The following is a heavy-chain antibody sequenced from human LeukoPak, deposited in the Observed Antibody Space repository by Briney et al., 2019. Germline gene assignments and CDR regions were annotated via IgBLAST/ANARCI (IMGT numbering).Heavy chain of an antibody. CDR1: GYTFTSYY. CDR2: INPSGGST. V-gene: IGHV1-46*01. CDR3: ARVKPNYYDSSAYGTFDI. J-gene: IGHJ3*02. Sequence: ASVKVSCKASGYTFTSYYMHWVRQAPGQGLEWMGIINPSGGSTSYAQKFQGRVTMTRDTSTSTVYMELSSLRSEDTAVYYCARVKPNYYDSSAYGTFDIWGQGTMVTVSP. D-gene: IGHD3-22*01.